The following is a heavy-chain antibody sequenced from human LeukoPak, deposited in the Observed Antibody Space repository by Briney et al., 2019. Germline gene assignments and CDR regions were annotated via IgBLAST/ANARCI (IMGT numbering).Heavy chain of an antibody. CDR3: ARDNVGPSGGYYSGGSCLDYYYYGMDV. V-gene: IGHV1-69*04. J-gene: IGHJ6*02. D-gene: IGHD2-15*01. Sequence: GASVKVSCKACGGTLSSYAISWVRQAPGQGLEWMGRIIPILGIANYAQKFQGRVTITADKSTSTAYMELSSLRSEDTAVYYCARDNVGPSGGYYSGGSCLDYYYYGMDVWGQGTTVTVSS. CDR1: GGTLSSYA. CDR2: IIPILGIA.